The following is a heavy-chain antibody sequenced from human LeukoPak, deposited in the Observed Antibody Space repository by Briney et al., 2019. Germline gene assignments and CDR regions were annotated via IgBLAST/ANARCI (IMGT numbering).Heavy chain of an antibody. CDR3: ARGIAAAGTVTDQGYYFDY. CDR2: ISSNGGST. Sequence: PGGSLRLSCSASGFTFSSYAMHWVRQAPGKGLEYVSAISSNGGSTYYADSVKGRFTISRDNSKNTLYLQMNSLRAEDTAVYYCARGIAAAGTVTDQGYYFDYWGQGTLVTVSS. V-gene: IGHV3-64*04. D-gene: IGHD6-13*01. CDR1: GFTFSSYA. J-gene: IGHJ4*02.